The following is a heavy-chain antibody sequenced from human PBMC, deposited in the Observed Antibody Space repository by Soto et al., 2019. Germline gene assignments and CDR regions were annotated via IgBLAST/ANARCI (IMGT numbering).Heavy chain of an antibody. CDR1: GFTVSNNY. CDR3: AKDGRGSGSHYNSFGY. V-gene: IGHV3-53*01. J-gene: IGHJ4*02. Sequence: GGGLIQPGGSLKLSCAASGFTVSNNYMSWVRQAPGKGLEWVSLIYSTGTTKYADSVKGRFTVSRDNAKNTLYLQMNSLRAEDTAVYYCAKDGRGSGSHYNSFGYWGQGTLVTVSS. CDR2: IYSTGTT. D-gene: IGHD3-10*01.